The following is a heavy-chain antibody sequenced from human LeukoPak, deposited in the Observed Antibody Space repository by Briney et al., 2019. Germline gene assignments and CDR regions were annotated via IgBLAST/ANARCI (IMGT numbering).Heavy chain of an antibody. CDR2: INPRDGET. V-gene: IGHV1-2*06. CDR1: GYTLTELS. CDR3: ARDRFVVVAAREFDY. J-gene: IGHJ4*02. D-gene: IGHD2-15*01. Sequence: ASVKVSCKVSGYTLTELSIHWVRQAPGQGLEWMGRINPRDGETSFAQKFQGRVTMTRDTSISTAYMELSRLRSDDTAVYYCARDRFVVVAAREFDYWGQGTLVTVSS.